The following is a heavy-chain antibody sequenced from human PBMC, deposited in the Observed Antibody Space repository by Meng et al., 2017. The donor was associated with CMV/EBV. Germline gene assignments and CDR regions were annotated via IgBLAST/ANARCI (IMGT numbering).Heavy chain of an antibody. D-gene: IGHD5-18*01. CDR1: GGSFSGYY. CDR3: ATRKRSYAN. CDR2: VNHSGST. Sequence: SETLSLSCAVYGGSFSGYYWSWIRQPPGKGLEWIGEVNHSGSTNYNPSLKSRVTISVDTSKNQFSLKLSSVTAADTAVYYCATRKRSYANWGQGTLVTVSS. J-gene: IGHJ4*02. V-gene: IGHV4-34*01.